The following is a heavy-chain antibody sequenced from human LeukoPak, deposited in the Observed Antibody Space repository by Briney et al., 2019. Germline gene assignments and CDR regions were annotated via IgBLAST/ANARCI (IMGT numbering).Heavy chain of an antibody. V-gene: IGHV4-59*12. CDR2: IYYSGST. D-gene: IGHD3-16*02. CDR1: GGSISSYY. J-gene: IGHJ4*02. CDR3: ARARYDYVWGSYRPYYFDY. Sequence: SETLSLTCTVSGGSISSYYWSWIRQPPGKGLEWIGYIYYSGSTNYNPSLKSRVTISVDTSKNQFSLKLSSVTAADTAVYYCARARYDYVWGSYRPYYFDYWGQGTLVTVSS.